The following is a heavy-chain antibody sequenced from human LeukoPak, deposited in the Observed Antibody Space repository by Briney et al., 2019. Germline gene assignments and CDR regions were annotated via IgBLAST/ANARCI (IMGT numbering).Heavy chain of an antibody. CDR1: GYTFTSYY. Sequence: ASVKVSCKASGYTFTSYYMHWVRQAPGQGLEWMGIINPSGGSTSYAQKFQGRVTMTRDTSTSTVYMELSGLRSEDTAVYYCARESNPGAFDIWGQGTMVTVSS. V-gene: IGHV1-46*01. CDR2: INPSGGST. CDR3: ARESNPGAFDI. J-gene: IGHJ3*02. D-gene: IGHD2/OR15-2a*01.